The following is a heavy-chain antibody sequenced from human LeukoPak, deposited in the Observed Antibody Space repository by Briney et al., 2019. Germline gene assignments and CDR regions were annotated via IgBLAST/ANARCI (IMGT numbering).Heavy chain of an antibody. Sequence: GGSQRLSCEASGFTFSSYELNWVRQAPGKGLEWVSYISSSGSTIYYADSVRGRFTISRDNAKNSLYLQMNSLRAEDTAVYYCSRGMTTLDYWGQGTLVTVSS. J-gene: IGHJ4*02. CDR3: SRGMTTLDY. CDR2: ISSSGSTI. D-gene: IGHD4-17*01. CDR1: GFTFSSYE. V-gene: IGHV3-48*03.